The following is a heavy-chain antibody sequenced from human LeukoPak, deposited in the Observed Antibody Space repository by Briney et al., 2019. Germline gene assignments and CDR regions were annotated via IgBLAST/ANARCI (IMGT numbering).Heavy chain of an antibody. Sequence: VASVTVSCKASGYDFITYAFSWVRQSPGQGLEWMAWINPYHGRTIYSQKFKARVTLTTDTSTNTDHMELTSLTSDDTAVYFCARDRIAAGVLDFWGRGTLVTVSS. V-gene: IGHV1-18*01. D-gene: IGHD6-13*01. CDR1: GYDFITYA. J-gene: IGHJ4*02. CDR2: INPYHGRT. CDR3: ARDRIAAGVLDF.